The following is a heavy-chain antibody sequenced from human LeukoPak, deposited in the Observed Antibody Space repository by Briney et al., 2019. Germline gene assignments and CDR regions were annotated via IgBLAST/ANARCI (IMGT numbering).Heavy chain of an antibody. V-gene: IGHV4-31*03. CDR1: GGSISGGGYY. D-gene: IGHD3-16*01. CDR3: AGPWGATFDI. J-gene: IGHJ3*02. Sequence: SQTLSLTCTVSGGSISGGGYYWSWLRQHPGKGLEWIGYIYYSGSTYYNPSLKSRVTISVDTSKNQFSLKLSSVTAADTAVYYCAGPWGATFDIWGQGTMVTVSS. CDR2: IYYSGST.